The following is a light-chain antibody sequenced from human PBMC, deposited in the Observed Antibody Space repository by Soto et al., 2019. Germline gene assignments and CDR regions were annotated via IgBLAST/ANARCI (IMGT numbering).Light chain of an antibody. CDR1: QDISNF. V-gene: IGKV1-27*01. J-gene: IGKJ1*01. CDR2: AAS. CDR3: QKYDSAPWT. Sequence: DIRMTQSPSSLSASVGDRVTITCRTSQDISNFLAWFQQKPGKVPKLLIYAASSLQSGVPSRFSGSGSGSHFTLTISSLRPEDVATYYCQKYDSAPWTFGQGTKV.